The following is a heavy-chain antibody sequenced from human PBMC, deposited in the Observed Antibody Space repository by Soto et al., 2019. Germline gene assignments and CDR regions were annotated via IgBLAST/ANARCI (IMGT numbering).Heavy chain of an antibody. J-gene: IGHJ4*02. V-gene: IGHV3-49*03. CDR2: IRSKIYGETT. CDR1: GFTFGDYA. CDR3: TSKRGAPALWPFDY. Sequence: QPGGSLRLSCTGSGFTFGDYAMSWFHQAPRKGLEWVGFIRSKIYGETTEYAASVKGRFTISRDDSKSIAYLQMNSLKTEDTALYYCTSKRGAPALWPFDYWGQGTLVTVSS. D-gene: IGHD2-21*01.